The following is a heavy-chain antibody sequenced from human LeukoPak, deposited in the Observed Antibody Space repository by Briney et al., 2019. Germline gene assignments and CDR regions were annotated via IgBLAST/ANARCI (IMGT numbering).Heavy chain of an antibody. Sequence: PSETLSLTCTVSGGSISSYYWSWIRQPPGKGLEWIGYIYYSGSTNYNPSLKSRVTISVDTSKNQFSLKLSSVTAADTAVYYCARDRPHDSGSYSHYYYCMDVWGQGTTVTVSS. CDR1: GGSISSYY. CDR3: ARDRPHDSGSYSHYYYCMDV. D-gene: IGHD1-26*01. J-gene: IGHJ6*02. V-gene: IGHV4-59*01. CDR2: IYYSGST.